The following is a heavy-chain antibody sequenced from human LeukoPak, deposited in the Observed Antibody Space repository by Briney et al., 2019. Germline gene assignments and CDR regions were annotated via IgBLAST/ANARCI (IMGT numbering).Heavy chain of an antibody. CDR1: GGSSGSSTYC. Sequence: SETPSLTCTVSGGSSGSSTYCWVWGRQPPGKGLEWIGRIYYNGDTDYSPTLRSRVSISVATSKNQFSLKLRSVTAADTAVYYCARARLSYYYMDAWGKGTTVTVSS. V-gene: IGHV4-39*07. J-gene: IGHJ6*03. CDR2: IYYNGDT. D-gene: IGHD1-1*01. CDR3: ARARLSYYYMDA.